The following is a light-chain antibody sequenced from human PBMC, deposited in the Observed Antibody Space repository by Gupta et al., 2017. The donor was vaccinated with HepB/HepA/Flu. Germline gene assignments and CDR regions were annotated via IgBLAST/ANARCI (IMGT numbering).Light chain of an antibody. Sequence: DIVMAQSPDSLAVSLGERATINCKPSQSLLSSANNMNYLAWFQQKPGQPPKMLFYWASSRESGVPDRFSASGSGTDFTLTIAGLQAEDAAVYYCQQYYYSPQTFGPGTKVEIK. CDR3: QQYYYSPQT. CDR1: QSLLSSANNMNY. J-gene: IGKJ1*01. V-gene: IGKV4-1*01. CDR2: WAS.